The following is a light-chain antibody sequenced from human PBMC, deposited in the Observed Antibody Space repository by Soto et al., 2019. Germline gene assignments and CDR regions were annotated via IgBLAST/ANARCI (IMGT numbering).Light chain of an antibody. CDR2: GTS. Sequence: EIVLTRSPGTLSVSPVETGTLSCRSSQSVPSTYFAWYQQKSGQPPRLLISGTSNRATGIPDRFSGSGSGRDFTLTISRLEPEDFAVYYCQQFGNSPWTFGQGTKVDIK. V-gene: IGKV3-20*01. CDR1: QSVPSTY. CDR3: QQFGNSPWT. J-gene: IGKJ1*01.